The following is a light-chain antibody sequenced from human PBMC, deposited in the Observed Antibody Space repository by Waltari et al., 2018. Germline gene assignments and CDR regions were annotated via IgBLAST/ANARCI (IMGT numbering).Light chain of an antibody. J-gene: IGKJ3*01. CDR2: QVS. CDR3: GQGAHLPPFT. V-gene: IGKV2-30*02. Sequence: DVVMTQSPLYLPITPGQRAPIPCRSSQSLVHSNGNTYLSWYQQKPGQPPRLLIYQVSNRYSGVPDRFSGSGAGTEFTLKISRVEAEDVGVYYCGQGAHLPPFTFGPGTKLDIK. CDR1: QSLVHSNGNTY.